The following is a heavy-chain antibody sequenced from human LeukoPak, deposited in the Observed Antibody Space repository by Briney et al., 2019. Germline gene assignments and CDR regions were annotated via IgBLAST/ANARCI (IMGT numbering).Heavy chain of an antibody. D-gene: IGHD3-9*01. CDR1: GITFGNNW. CDR3: ARSAHYDILTGVDY. V-gene: IGHV3-74*01. J-gene: IGHJ4*02. Sequence: PGGSLRLSCAASGITFGNNWMHWVRQGPGKGLVWISRINSDGGGAIYADSVKGRFTVSRDNSKNTLYLQMNSLRAEDTAVYYCARSAHYDILTGVDYWGQGTLVTVSS. CDR2: INSDGGGA.